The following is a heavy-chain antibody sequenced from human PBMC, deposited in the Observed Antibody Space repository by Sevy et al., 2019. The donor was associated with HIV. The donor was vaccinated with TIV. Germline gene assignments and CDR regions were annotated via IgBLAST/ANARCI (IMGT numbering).Heavy chain of an antibody. V-gene: IGHV3-7*01. D-gene: IGHD6-13*01. CDR2: IKQDGSEK. CDR1: GFTFSSYW. J-gene: IGHJ6*02. Sequence: GGSLRLSCAASGFTFSSYWMSWVRQAPGKGLEWVANIKQDGSEKYYVDSVKGRFTISRDNANNSLYLQMNCLRAEDTAVYYCASTGGDSSSWDGVYYYYGMDVWGQGTTVTVSS. CDR3: ASTGGDSSSWDGVYYYYGMDV.